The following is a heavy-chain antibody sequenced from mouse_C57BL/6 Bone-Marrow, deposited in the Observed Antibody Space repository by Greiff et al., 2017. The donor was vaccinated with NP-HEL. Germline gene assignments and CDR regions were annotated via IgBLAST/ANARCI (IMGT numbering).Heavy chain of an antibody. V-gene: IGHV1-50*01. CDR1: GYTFTSYW. CDR3: AGTTVSYFDY. J-gene: IGHJ2*01. CDR2: IDPSDSST. Sequence: QVQLQQPGAELVKPGASVKLSCKASGYTFTSYWMQWVKQRPGQGLEWIGEIDPSDSSTNYNQKFKGKATLTVDTSSSTAYMQLSSLTSEDSAVYYCAGTTVSYFDYWGQGTTLTVSS. D-gene: IGHD1-1*01.